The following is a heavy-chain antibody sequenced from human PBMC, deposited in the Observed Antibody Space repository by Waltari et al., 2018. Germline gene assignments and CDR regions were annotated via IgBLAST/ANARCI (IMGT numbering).Heavy chain of an antibody. CDR3: VRTFSAGTASLY. CDR2: IKEDGSEK. CDR1: GFVFSSYW. Sequence: EVHLVESGGGLVQPGGSLRLSCAAPGFVFSSYWMSWVRQAPGKGLEWVANIKEDGSEKYYVDSVKGRFTISRDNAENSLSLQMNSLRSEDTALYYCVRTFSAGTASLYWGQGTLVSVSS. J-gene: IGHJ4*02. V-gene: IGHV3-7*01. D-gene: IGHD6-13*01.